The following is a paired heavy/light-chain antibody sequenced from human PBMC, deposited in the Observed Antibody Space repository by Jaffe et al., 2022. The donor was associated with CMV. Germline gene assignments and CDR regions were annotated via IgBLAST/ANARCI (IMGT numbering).Heavy chain of an antibody. CDR2: ITGNTDSI. Sequence: EVQLLESGGGLVQPGESLRLSCAASGFTFSSYAMSWVRQAPGKGLEWVAAITGNTDSIYYGDSVKGRFTISRDNSKNTLYVQINSLRVEDTAIYYCAKAQRDGYNYGEFDSWGQGTLVTVSS. CDR1: GFTFSSYA. V-gene: IGHV3-23*01. J-gene: IGHJ4*02. D-gene: IGHD5-12*01. CDR3: AKAQRDGYNYGEFDS.
Light chain of an antibody. J-gene: IGKJ1*01. Sequence: DIVMTQSPDSLAVSLGERATINCKSSQSVLYSSNNKNYLGWYQQKPGQPPKLLIYWASTRESGVPDRFSGSGSGTDFTLTISSLQAEDVAVYYCQQYYTTPRTFGQGTKVEIK. CDR3: QQYYTTPRT. CDR1: QSVLYSSNNKNY. CDR2: WAS. V-gene: IGKV4-1*01.